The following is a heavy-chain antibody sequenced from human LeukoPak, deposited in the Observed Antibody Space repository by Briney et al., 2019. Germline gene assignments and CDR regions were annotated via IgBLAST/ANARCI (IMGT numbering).Heavy chain of an antibody. J-gene: IGHJ4*02. V-gene: IGHV3-72*01. CDR3: VRDFYESSGSTYYFDY. D-gene: IGHD3-22*01. CDR1: GFTFSDLY. Sequence: PGGSLRLSCAASGFTFSDLYMDWVRQAPGKGLEWVGRTRNKPNSYTTEYAASVKGRFTIPRDDSKNSLFLQMNSLKTEDTAVYYCVRDFYESSGSTYYFDYWGQGTLVTVSS. CDR2: TRNKPNSYTT.